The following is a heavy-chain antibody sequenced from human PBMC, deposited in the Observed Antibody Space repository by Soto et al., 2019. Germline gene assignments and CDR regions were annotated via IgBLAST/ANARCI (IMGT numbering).Heavy chain of an antibody. CDR2: ISSSGSTI. CDR3: ARDPRYSSGWYLTYGMEV. J-gene: IGHJ6*02. D-gene: IGHD6-19*01. CDR1: GFTFSDYY. V-gene: IGHV3-11*01. Sequence: PGGSLRLSCAASGFTFSDYYMSWIRQAPGKGLEWVSYISSSGSTIYYADSVKGRFTISRDNAKNSLYLQMNSLRAEDTAVYYCARDPRYSSGWYLTYGMEVWGQGTTVTASS.